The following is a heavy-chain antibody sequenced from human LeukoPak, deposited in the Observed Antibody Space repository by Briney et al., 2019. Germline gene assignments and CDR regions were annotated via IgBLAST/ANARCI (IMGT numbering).Heavy chain of an antibody. Sequence: PGGSLRLSCAASGFTFSSYSMNWVRQAPGKGLEWVSYISSSSSTIYYADSVKGRFTISRDNAKNSLYLQMNSLRAEDTAVYYCGASITMVRGVTDYWGQGTLVTVSS. CDR1: GFTFSSYS. CDR3: GASITMVRGVTDY. CDR2: ISSSSSTI. D-gene: IGHD3-10*01. V-gene: IGHV3-48*01. J-gene: IGHJ4*02.